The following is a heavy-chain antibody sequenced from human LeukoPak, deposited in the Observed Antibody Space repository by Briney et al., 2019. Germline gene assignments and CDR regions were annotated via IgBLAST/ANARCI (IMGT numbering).Heavy chain of an antibody. J-gene: IGHJ4*02. Sequence: GGSLRLSCAASGFTFSSFALSWVRQAPGKGLEWVSAISGSGTNTYYADSVKGRFTIYRGNSENTLYMQVNSLKAEDTAIYFCARGKAAIGSRTAFDYWGQGTLVTVSS. D-gene: IGHD6-13*01. CDR3: ARGKAAIGSRTAFDY. CDR2: ISGSGTNT. CDR1: GFTFSSFA. V-gene: IGHV3-23*01.